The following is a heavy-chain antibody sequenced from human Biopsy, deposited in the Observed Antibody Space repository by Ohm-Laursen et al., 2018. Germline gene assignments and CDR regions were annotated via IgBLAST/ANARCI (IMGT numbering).Heavy chain of an antibody. V-gene: IGHV4-31*03. CDR2: IHYSGNT. CDR3: TRGGGGKIYGL. Sequence: SQTLSLTCTVSGVSINTGGYYWTWLRQHPGTGLEWIGYIHYSGNTLYNPSLKSRLTISVDTFRNQFSLKLTSVTAADTALYYCTRGGGGKIYGLWGQGTLVTVSS. CDR1: GVSINTGGYY. D-gene: IGHD3-16*01. J-gene: IGHJ4*02.